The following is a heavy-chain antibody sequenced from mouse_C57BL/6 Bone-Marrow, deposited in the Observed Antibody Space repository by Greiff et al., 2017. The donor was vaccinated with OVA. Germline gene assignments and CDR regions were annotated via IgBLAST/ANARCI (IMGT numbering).Heavy chain of an antibody. CDR3: ARNPDYYGSSYPYAMDY. CDR1: GYTFTSYW. J-gene: IGHJ4*01. D-gene: IGHD1-1*01. CDR2: IYPSDSET. V-gene: IGHV1-61*01. Sequence: VQLQQSGAELVRPGSSVKLSCKASGYTFTSYWMDWVKQRPGQGLEWIGNIYPSDSETHYNQKFKDKATLTVDKSSSTAYMQLSSLTSEDSAVYYCARNPDYYGSSYPYAMDYWGQGTSVTVSS.